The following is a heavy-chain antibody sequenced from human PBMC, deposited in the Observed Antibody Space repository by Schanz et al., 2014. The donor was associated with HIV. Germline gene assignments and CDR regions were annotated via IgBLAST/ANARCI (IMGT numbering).Heavy chain of an antibody. J-gene: IGHJ5*02. CDR2: ISYDGTKK. CDR1: AFNFDSYG. D-gene: IGHD1-20*01. CDR3: ARDYHWNWFDP. V-gene: IGHV3-30*03. Sequence: QVQLVESGGGVVQPGRSLRLSCVASAFNFDSYGMHWVRQAPGKGLEWVAVISYDGTKKHYADSVKGRFTISRDNSKNTLYLQMNSLRADDTAVYYCARDYHWNWFDPWGQGTLVTVSS.